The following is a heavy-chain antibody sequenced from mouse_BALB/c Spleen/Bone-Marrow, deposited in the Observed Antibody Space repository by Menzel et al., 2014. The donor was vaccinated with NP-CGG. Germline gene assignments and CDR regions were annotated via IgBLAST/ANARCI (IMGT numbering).Heavy chain of an antibody. Sequence: VKLMESGAELVKPGASVKLSCKASGYTFTSYWMHWVKQRPGQGLEWIGEINPSNGRTNYNEKFKSKATLIVDKSSSTAYMQLSSLTSEDSAVYYCARRATTVVATDYWGQGTTLTVSS. J-gene: IGHJ2*01. CDR3: ARRATTVVATDY. CDR1: GYTFTSYW. CDR2: INPSNGRT. V-gene: IGHV1S81*02. D-gene: IGHD1-1*01.